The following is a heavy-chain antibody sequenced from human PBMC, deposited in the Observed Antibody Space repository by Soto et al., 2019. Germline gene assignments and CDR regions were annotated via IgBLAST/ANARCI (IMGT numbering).Heavy chain of an antibody. CDR2: ISSSSSYI. V-gene: IGHV3-21*01. Sequence: GGFLRLSCAASGFTFSSYSMNWVRQAPGKGLEWVSSISSSSSYIYYADSVKGRFTISRDNAKNSLYLQMNSLRAEDTAVYYCARDRSRSSWYVAPLDYWGQGTLVTVSS. CDR1: GFTFSSYS. CDR3: ARDRSRSSWYVAPLDY. D-gene: IGHD6-13*01. J-gene: IGHJ4*02.